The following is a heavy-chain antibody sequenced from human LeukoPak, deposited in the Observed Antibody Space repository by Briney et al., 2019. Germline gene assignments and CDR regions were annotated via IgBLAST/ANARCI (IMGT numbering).Heavy chain of an antibody. CDR3: AKEKKNGAWPFDY. Sequence: GGSLRLSCAASGFTFSTYAMSWVRQAPGKGLEWVSGISDGGVYTYYADSVKGRFTISRDNSKNTLYLQMNSLRADDTAVYYCAKEKKNGAWPFDYWGQGALVTVSS. V-gene: IGHV3-23*01. CDR2: ISDGGVYT. D-gene: IGHD2-8*01. CDR1: GFTFSTYA. J-gene: IGHJ4*02.